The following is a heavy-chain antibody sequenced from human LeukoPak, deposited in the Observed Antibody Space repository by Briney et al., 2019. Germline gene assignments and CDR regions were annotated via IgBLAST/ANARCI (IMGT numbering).Heavy chain of an antibody. J-gene: IGHJ4*02. CDR2: TSYDGNKK. V-gene: IGHV3-30*15. CDR1: GFTLTYYA. Sequence: GRSLRLSCAASGFTLTYYATHWVRQAPGKGLEWVAVTSYDGNKKYYADSVKGRFTISRDSSKNTLYLQMSSLRAEDTAVYYCARSSYDYGGIEGPFDYWGQGTLVTVSS. D-gene: IGHD4-23*01. CDR3: ARSSYDYGGIEGPFDY.